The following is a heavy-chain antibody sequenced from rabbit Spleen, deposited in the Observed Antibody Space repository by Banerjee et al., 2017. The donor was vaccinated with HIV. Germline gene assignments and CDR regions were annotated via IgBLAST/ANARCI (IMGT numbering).Heavy chain of an antibody. CDR1: GFSFIYSYW. D-gene: IGHD8-1*01. CDR3: ARDTGSSFWNVL. V-gene: IGHV1S45*01. J-gene: IGHJ6*01. Sequence: QEQLVESGGDLVKPEGSLTLTCTASGFSFIYSYWICWVRQAPGKGLEWIACIYGGSTGATYYGSWAKGRFTISKTSSTTVTLQMTSLTAADTATYFCARDTGSSFWNVLWGPGTLVTVS. CDR2: IYGGSTGAT.